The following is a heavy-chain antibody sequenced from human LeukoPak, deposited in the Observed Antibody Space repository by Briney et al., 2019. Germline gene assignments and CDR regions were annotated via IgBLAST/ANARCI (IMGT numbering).Heavy chain of an antibody. Sequence: SEALSLTCTVSGVSISSYYWSWIRQPPGKGPEWIGYIYYSGSTNYNPSLKSRATISLDTSKNQFSLKLSSVTAADTAVYYCARHDGSSWYYAFDVWGQGTMVTVSS. J-gene: IGHJ3*01. D-gene: IGHD6-13*01. CDR1: GVSISSYY. CDR2: IYYSGST. CDR3: ARHDGSSWYYAFDV. V-gene: IGHV4-59*08.